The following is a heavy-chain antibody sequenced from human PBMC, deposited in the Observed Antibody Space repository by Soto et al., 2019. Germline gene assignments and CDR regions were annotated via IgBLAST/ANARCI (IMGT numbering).Heavy chain of an antibody. D-gene: IGHD3-3*01. Sequence: GESLKISCMGSGYKVSTWHNFTSYWIAWVRQMPGEGLEWMGIIYPGDSDTRYSPSFQGQVTISADKSINSVYLQWSTLKASDTATYYCARLGFNYDFLSGYCHVHHYYGIDVWGQGTTDTVSS. CDR1: GYKVSTWHNFTSYW. CDR2: IYPGDSDT. J-gene: IGHJ6*02. CDR3: ARLGFNYDFLSGYCHVHHYYGIDV. V-gene: IGHV5-51*01.